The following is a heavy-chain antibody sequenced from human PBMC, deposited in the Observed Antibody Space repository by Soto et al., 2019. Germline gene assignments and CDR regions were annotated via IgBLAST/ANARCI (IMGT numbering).Heavy chain of an antibody. CDR3: ARHNYDSSGTAVDV. CDR1: GGSISSGGYY. D-gene: IGHD3-22*01. Sequence: QVQLQESGPGLVKPSQTLSLTCTVSGGSISSGGYYWSWIRQHPGKGLEWIGYIYYSGSTYYNPSLKSRVTISVDTSKNQCSLKRSSVTAADTAVYYCARHNYDSSGTAVDVWGQGTTVTVSS. CDR2: IYYSGST. J-gene: IGHJ6*02. V-gene: IGHV4-31*03.